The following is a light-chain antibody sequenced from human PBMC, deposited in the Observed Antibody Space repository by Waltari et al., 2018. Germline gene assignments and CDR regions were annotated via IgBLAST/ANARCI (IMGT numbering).Light chain of an antibody. CDR1: SGHSSNI. Sequence: QLVLTQSPSASASLGASVTLPCTLSSGHSSNIIAWHQQQPEKGPRYLMQVNRDGSHSKGDDIPDRFSGSSSGAERYLTISSLQSEDEADYYCETGGHGTWVFGGGTKLTVL. V-gene: IGLV4-69*01. CDR3: ETGGHGTWV. CDR2: VNRDGSH. J-gene: IGLJ3*02.